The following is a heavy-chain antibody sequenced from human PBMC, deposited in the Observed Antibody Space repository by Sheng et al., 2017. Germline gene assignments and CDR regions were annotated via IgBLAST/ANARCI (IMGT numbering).Heavy chain of an antibody. V-gene: IGHV3-30*04. D-gene: IGHD3-3*01. CDR2: ISYDGSNK. CDR1: GFTFSSYA. CDR3: AREVSYYDFWSGYYGSEYYMDV. J-gene: IGHJ6*03. Sequence: QVQLVESGGGVVQPGRSLRLSCAASGFTFSSYAMHWVRQAPGKGLEWVAVISYDGSNKYYADSVKGRFTISRDNSKNTLYLQMNSLRAEDTAVYYCAREVSYYDFWSGYYGSEYYMDVWGQGTTVTVSS.